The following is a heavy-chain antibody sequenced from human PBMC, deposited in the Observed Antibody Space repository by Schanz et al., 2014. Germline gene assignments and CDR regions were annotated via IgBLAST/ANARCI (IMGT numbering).Heavy chain of an antibody. V-gene: IGHV3-23*01. CDR1: GFSFSSYA. CDR2: ISGSGAST. Sequence: EVQLLESGGGLVQPGGSLRLSCATSGFSFSSYAINWVRQAPGKGLEWVSGISGSGASTYYADSVKGRFTISRDNSKNSLYLQMNSLRAEDTAVYYCARIGGSVFDYWAQGTLVTVSS. D-gene: IGHD3-10*01. CDR3: ARIGGSVFDY. J-gene: IGHJ4*02.